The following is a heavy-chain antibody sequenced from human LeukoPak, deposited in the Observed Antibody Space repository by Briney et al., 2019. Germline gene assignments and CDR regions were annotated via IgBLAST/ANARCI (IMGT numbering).Heavy chain of an antibody. CDR2: MNPNSGNT. V-gene: IGHV1-8*01. CDR1: GYTFTSYD. CDR3: AREVAVALYYYYGMDV. Sequence: ASVKVSCKASGYTFTSYDINWVRQATGQGLEWMGWMNPNSGNTGYAQKFQGRVTMTRNTSISTVYMELSSLRSEDTAVYYCAREVAVALYYYYGMDVWGQGTTVTVSS. D-gene: IGHD6-19*01. J-gene: IGHJ6*02.